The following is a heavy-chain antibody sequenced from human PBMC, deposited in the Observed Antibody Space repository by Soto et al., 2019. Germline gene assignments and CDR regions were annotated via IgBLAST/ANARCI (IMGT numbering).Heavy chain of an antibody. V-gene: IGHV1-2*04. D-gene: IGHD6-13*01. CDR3: ARALAEGGHNWFDP. J-gene: IGHJ5*02. CDR1: GYTFTGHY. CDR2: LNPHSGGT. Sequence: ASVKVSCKASGYTFTGHYMHWVRQAPGQRLEWMGWLNPHSGGTNDAQKFQGWVTMTRDTSISTAYMELSRLRSDDTAVYYCARALAEGGHNWFDPWGQGTLVTVSS.